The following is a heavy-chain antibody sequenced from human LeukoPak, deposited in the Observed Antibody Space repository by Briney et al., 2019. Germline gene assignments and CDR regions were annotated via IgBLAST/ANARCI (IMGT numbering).Heavy chain of an antibody. V-gene: IGHV5-10-1*01. CDR2: IDPSDSYT. Sequence: GESLLSLSKGFGYSYFSQLLSWGRQMPGKGLEWMGRIDPSDSYTKYSPSFQGHVTFSSDKSISTAYLQWSSLKASASAMYYCASLLWFGSKEGGFAAADVWGQGTMVTVSS. CDR3: ASLLWFGSKEGGFAAADV. D-gene: IGHD3-10*01. J-gene: IGHJ3*01. CDR1: GYSYFSQL.